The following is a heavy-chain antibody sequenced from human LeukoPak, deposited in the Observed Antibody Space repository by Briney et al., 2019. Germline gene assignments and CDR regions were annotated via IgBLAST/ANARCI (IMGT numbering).Heavy chain of an antibody. Sequence: SETLSLTCTVSGDSISSSNSYWGWIRQPPGKGLEWIGSIYYSGSTYYNPSLKSRVTISGDTSKDQLSLKLSSVTAADTAVYYCARRRDSSSWYEEDYWGQGTLVTVSS. CDR1: GDSISSSNSY. CDR2: IYYSGST. CDR3: ARRRDSSSWYEEDY. D-gene: IGHD6-13*01. J-gene: IGHJ4*02. V-gene: IGHV4-39*01.